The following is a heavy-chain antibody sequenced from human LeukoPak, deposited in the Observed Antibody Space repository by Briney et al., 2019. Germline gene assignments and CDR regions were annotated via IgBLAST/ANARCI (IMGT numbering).Heavy chain of an antibody. CDR2: MNPNSGNT. Sequence: ASVKVSCKASGYTFTSYAMNWVRQATGQGLEWMGWMNPNSGNTGYAQKFQGRVTITRNTSISTAYMELSSLRSEDTAVYYCARGLSVGATTPPGYWGQGTLVTVSS. CDR3: ARGLSVGATTPPGY. J-gene: IGHJ4*02. V-gene: IGHV1-8*03. CDR1: GYTFTSYA. D-gene: IGHD1-26*01.